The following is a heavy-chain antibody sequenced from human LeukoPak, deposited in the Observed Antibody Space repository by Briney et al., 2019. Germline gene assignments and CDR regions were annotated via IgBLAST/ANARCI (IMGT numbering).Heavy chain of an antibody. D-gene: IGHD3/OR15-3a*01. J-gene: IGHJ2*01. CDR3: AKDWTGTKPFDL. CDR2: INHSGST. Sequence: SETLSLTCAVYGGSFSGYYWSWIRQPPGKGLEWIGEINHSGSTNYNPSLKSRVTISVDTSKNQFSLKLSSVTAADTAVYYCAKDWTGTKPFDLWGRGTLVTVSS. V-gene: IGHV4-34*01. CDR1: GGSFSGYY.